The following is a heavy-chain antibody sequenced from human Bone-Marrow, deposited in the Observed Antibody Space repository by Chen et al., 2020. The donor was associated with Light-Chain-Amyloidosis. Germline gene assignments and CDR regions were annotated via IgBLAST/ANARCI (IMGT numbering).Heavy chain of an antibody. Sequence: VQLVVSGGGLVQPGGSLRLSCAASGFTFGTYSLTWGRQAPGKGLEWLSYISSNGNAIFYAASVRGRFTISRDNANSSLYLQMRNLRVEDTAVYYCARDSGESAADDFWGQGTLVTVSS. CDR3: ARDSGESAADDF. CDR2: ISSNGNAI. V-gene: IGHV3-48*01. D-gene: IGHD6-13*01. CDR1: GFTFGTYS. J-gene: IGHJ4*02.